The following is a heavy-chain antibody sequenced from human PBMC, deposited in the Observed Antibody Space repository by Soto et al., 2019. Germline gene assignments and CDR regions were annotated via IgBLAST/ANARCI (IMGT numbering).Heavy chain of an antibody. CDR2: ISPYNGDT. Sequence: QVQLVQSGAEVKKPGASVKVSCKASGYSFTSNGLSWVRQAPGQGLEWMGWISPYNGDTSYAQNLQGRVTMTTDTSTSTAYMELRSLRSDDTAMYYCARVGGSTGTTSYSGMDVWGQGTSDTVSS. CDR3: ARVGGSTGTTSYSGMDV. V-gene: IGHV1-18*04. CDR1: GYSFTSNG. J-gene: IGHJ6*02. D-gene: IGHD4-17*01.